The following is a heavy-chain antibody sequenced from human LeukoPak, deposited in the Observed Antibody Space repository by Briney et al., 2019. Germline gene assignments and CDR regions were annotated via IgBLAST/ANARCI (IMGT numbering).Heavy chain of an antibody. Sequence: GGSLRLSCAASGVTFSSYGMHWVRQAPGKGLEWVAMIWYDGSNTYYADSVKGRFTISRDNSKNTLFLQMDSLRAEDTAVYYCGRDRSTTHVDYWGQGTLVTVSS. CDR1: GVTFSSYG. V-gene: IGHV3-33*01. CDR2: IWYDGSNT. D-gene: IGHD5/OR15-5a*01. J-gene: IGHJ4*02. CDR3: GRDRSTTHVDY.